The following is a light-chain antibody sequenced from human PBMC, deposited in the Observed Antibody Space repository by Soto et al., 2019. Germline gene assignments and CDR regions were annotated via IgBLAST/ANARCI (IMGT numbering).Light chain of an antibody. V-gene: IGLV2-14*03. CDR2: DVT. J-gene: IGLJ1*01. CDR3: CSFVSSSTPFYV. CDR1: SNDIGGYDY. Sequence: QSALTQPASVSGSPGQSITISCTGTSNDIGGYDYVSWYQHHPGKAPKLLIYDVTNRPPGVSHRFSGSKSGNTASLTISGPQAEDEADYYCCSFVSSSTPFYVFGGGTKVTVL.